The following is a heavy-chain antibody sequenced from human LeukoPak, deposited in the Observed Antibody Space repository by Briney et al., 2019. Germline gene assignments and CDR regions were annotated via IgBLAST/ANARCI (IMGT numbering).Heavy chain of an antibody. V-gene: IGHV4-31*03. CDR1: GGSISSGGYY. CDR2: IYYSGTA. D-gene: IGHD5-12*01. CDR3: RCQGDSGYDYDYFDY. Sequence: PSETLSLTCTVSGGSISSGGYYWSCPGQHPGMGLEGFGYIYYSGTAYYNPSLNSRVTISVDTSKTQFSLKLSSVTAADTDVSYCRCQGDSGYDYDYFDYWGQGTLVTVSS. J-gene: IGHJ4*02.